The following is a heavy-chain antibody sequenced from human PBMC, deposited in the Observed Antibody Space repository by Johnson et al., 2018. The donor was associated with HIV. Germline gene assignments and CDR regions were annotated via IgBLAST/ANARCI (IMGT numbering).Heavy chain of an antibody. CDR1: GFIFSHAW. V-gene: IGHV3-15*01. D-gene: IGHD5-24*01. Sequence: VQLVESGGGLVKPGGSLTLSCAASGFIFSHAWMSWVRQAPGKGLEWVGRIKRERDGGTRDYAAPVKGRFTISRDDSKNTLFLQMSSLRAEDTAIYYCAREMAWEDALDIWGQGTMVSVSS. J-gene: IGHJ3*02. CDR3: AREMAWEDALDI. CDR2: IKRERDGGTR.